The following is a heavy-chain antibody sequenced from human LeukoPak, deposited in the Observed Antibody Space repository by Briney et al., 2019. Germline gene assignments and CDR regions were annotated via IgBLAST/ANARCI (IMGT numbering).Heavy chain of an antibody. CDR3: AVLHYYAMDV. V-gene: IGHV3-9*01. D-gene: IGHD2-8*01. CDR1: GFTFDDYA. CDR2: ISWNSGTK. J-gene: IGHJ6*02. Sequence: GGSLRLPCAASGFTFDDYAMHWVPQAPGKGLEWVSGISWNSGTKGYADSVKGRFTISRDNAKNSLYLQMNSLRGEDAALYYCAVLHYYAMDVWGQGTTVTVSS.